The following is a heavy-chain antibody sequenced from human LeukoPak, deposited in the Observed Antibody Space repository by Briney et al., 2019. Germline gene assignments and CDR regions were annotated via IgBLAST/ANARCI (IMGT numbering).Heavy chain of an antibody. Sequence: SDTLSLTCAVSGYSISSSNWWGWIRPPPGKGLEWIGYVYYSGSAYYNKSLNSRVSMSIDTSKNQFSLKLSSVTAVDTAVYYCVRNQAVASNHGAMDIWGQGTMVTVSS. CDR2: VYYSGSA. CDR1: GYSISSSNW. V-gene: IGHV4-28*01. D-gene: IGHD6-19*01. J-gene: IGHJ3*02. CDR3: VRNQAVASNHGAMDI.